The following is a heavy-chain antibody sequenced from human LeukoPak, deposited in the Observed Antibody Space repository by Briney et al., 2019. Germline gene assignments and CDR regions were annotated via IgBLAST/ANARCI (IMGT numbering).Heavy chain of an antibody. Sequence: SETLSLTCTVSGGSISSGDYYWSWIRQPPGKGLEWIGYIYYGGSTYYNPSLKSRVTISVDTSKNQFSLKLSSVTAADTAVYYCAREISMVATKAFDYWGQGTLVTVSS. J-gene: IGHJ4*02. CDR3: AREISMVATKAFDY. CDR2: IYYGGST. D-gene: IGHD5-12*01. V-gene: IGHV4-30-4*01. CDR1: GGSISSGDYY.